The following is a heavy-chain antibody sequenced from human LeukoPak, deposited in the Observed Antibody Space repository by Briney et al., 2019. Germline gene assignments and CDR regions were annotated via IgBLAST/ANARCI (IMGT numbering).Heavy chain of an antibody. Sequence: SETLSLTCTVSGGSISSYYWSWIRQPPGKGLEWIGYIYYSGSTNYNPSLKSRVTISVDTSKNQFSLKLSSVTAADTAVYYCARDAAYYYGSGSYRNGIDYWGQGSLVTVSS. V-gene: IGHV4-59*01. J-gene: IGHJ4*02. CDR2: IYYSGST. CDR3: ARDAAYYYGSGSYRNGIDY. D-gene: IGHD3-10*01. CDR1: GGSISSYY.